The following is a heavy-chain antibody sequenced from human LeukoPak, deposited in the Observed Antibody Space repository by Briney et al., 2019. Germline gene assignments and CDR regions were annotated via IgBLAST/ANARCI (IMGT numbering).Heavy chain of an antibody. V-gene: IGHV4-34*01. D-gene: IGHD6-6*01. CDR3: ARDGSPRTFDY. Sequence: PSETLSLTCAVYGGSFSGYYWSWIRQPPGKGLEWIGEINHSGSTNYNPSLKSRVTISVDTSKNQFSLKLSSVTAADTAVYYCARDGSPRTFDYWGQGTLVTVSS. CDR2: INHSGST. J-gene: IGHJ4*02. CDR1: GGSFSGYY.